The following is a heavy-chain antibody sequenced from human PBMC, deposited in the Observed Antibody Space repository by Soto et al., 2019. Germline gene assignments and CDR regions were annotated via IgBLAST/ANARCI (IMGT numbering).Heavy chain of an antibody. CDR3: GGGGCWGERNYFDY. D-gene: IGHD3-16*01. CDR1: GGTFSSYA. Sequence: QVQLVQSGAEVKKPGSSVKVSCKASGGTFSSYAISWVRQAPGQGLEWMGGIIPIFGTANYAQKFQGRVTNPEDESTSKAYMGRSSLRSEGTAVYDCGGGGCWGERNYFDYWGQGTLVTVSS. V-gene: IGHV1-69*12. CDR2: IIPIFGTA. J-gene: IGHJ4*02.